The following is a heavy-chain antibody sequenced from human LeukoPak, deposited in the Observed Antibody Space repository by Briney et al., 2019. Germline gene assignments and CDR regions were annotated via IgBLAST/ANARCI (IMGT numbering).Heavy chain of an antibody. D-gene: IGHD6-19*01. Sequence: PSENLSLTCTVSGGSVSSGSYYWSWIRQPAGKGLEWIGRIYASGSTDYNPSLKSRVTISVGTSKNQFSLKLTPVTAADTAVYYCARDRGSSGWNDYWGQGTLVTVSS. J-gene: IGHJ4*02. CDR1: GGSVSSGSYY. CDR3: ARDRGSSGWNDY. CDR2: IYASGST. V-gene: IGHV4-61*02.